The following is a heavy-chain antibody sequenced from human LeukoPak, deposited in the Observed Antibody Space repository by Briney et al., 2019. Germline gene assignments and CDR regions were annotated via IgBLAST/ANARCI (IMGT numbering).Heavy chain of an antibody. CDR2: IRYDGSNK. CDR3: TKDPLEYAYGDHVHYYYYMDV. J-gene: IGHJ6*03. V-gene: IGHV3-30*02. D-gene: IGHD4-17*01. Sequence: GGSLRLSCAASGFTFSSYGMHWVRQAPGKGLEWVAFIRYDGSNKYYADSVKGRFTISRDNSKNTLYLQMNNLRAEDTAVYYCTKDPLEYAYGDHVHYYYYMDVWGKGTTVTVSS. CDR1: GFTFSSYG.